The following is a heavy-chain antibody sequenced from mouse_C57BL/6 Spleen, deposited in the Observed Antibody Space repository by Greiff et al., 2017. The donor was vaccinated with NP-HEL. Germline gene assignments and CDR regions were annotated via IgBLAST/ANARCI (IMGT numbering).Heavy chain of an antibody. V-gene: IGHV1-82*01. CDR1: GYAFSSSW. D-gene: IGHD2-3*01. Sequence: VQLQQSGPELVKPGASVKISCKASGYAFSSSWMNWVKQRPGKGLEWIGRIYPGDGDTNYNGKFKGKATLTAYKSSSTAYMQLSSLTSEDSAVYFCARAGVYDGYDFLAYWGQGTLVTVSA. CDR2: IYPGDGDT. J-gene: IGHJ3*01. CDR3: ARAGVYDGYDFLAY.